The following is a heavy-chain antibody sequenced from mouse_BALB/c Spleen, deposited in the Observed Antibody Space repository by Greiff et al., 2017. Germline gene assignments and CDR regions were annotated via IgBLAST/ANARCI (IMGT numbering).Heavy chain of an antibody. J-gene: IGHJ3*01. D-gene: IGHD1-1*01. Sequence: EVKVVESGGGLVQPGGSRKLSCAASGFTFSSFGMHWVRQAPEKGLEWVAYISSGSSTIYYADTVKGRFTISRDNPKNTLFLQMTSLRSEDTAMYYCARSDYYGSSYEFAYWGQGTLVTVSA. V-gene: IGHV5-17*02. CDR2: ISSGSSTI. CDR3: ARSDYYGSSYEFAY. CDR1: GFTFSSFG.